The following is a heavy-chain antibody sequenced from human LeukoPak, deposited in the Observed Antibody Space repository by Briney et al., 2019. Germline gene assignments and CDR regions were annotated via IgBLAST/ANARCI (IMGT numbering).Heavy chain of an antibody. J-gene: IGHJ5*02. V-gene: IGHV5-51*01. CDR3: ARRPLNYYGSGSYYTDNWFDP. D-gene: IGHD3-10*01. CDR2: IYPGDSDT. CDR1: GYSFISCW. Sequence: GESLKIFCKGSGYSFISCWNCWVRRMPGKGLEGRGSIYPGDSDTRYSPSFQGQVTISADKSISTAYLQWSSLKASDTAMYYCARRPLNYYGSGSYYTDNWFDPWGQGTLVTVSS.